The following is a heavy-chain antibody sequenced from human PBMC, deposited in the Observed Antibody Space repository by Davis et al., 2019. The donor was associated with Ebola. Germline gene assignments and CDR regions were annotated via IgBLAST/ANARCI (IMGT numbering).Heavy chain of an antibody. CDR2: VYNRGST. D-gene: IGHD2-2*01. CDR1: GDSNSDRY. CDR3: ALSETSFRVWFDP. V-gene: IGHV4-4*08. J-gene: IGHJ5*02. Sequence: PSETLSLTCSISGDSNSDRYWAWIRQPPGGGLEWVGFVYNRGSTNYNPSFESRVTISEDTPKKQFSLRLRSVTAADTAVYYCALSETSFRVWFDPWGQGTLVTVSS.